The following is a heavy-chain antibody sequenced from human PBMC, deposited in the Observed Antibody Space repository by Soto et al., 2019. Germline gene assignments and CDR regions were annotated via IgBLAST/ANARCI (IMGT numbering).Heavy chain of an antibody. D-gene: IGHD6-13*01. Sequence: GGSLRLSCAASGFTFSSYAMSWVRQAPGKGLEWVSAISGSRTTTAYADSVKGRFTISRDNSKNTLYLQMNSLRAEDTAVYYCAKRGVAAATYFDYWGQGTLVTVSS. J-gene: IGHJ4*02. CDR1: GFTFSSYA. CDR2: ISGSRTTT. V-gene: IGHV3-23*01. CDR3: AKRGVAAATYFDY.